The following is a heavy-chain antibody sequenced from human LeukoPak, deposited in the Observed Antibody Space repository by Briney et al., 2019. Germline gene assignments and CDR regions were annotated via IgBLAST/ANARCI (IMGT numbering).Heavy chain of an antibody. CDR1: GYSISSGYY. V-gene: IGHV4-38-2*02. CDR2: IYYSGST. CDR3: ARGRRGYSYGWGNWFDP. J-gene: IGHJ5*02. D-gene: IGHD5-18*01. Sequence: ASETLSLTCTVSGYSISSGYYWGWIRQPPGKGLEWIGRIYYSGSTYYNPSLKSRVTISVDTSKNQFSLKLSSVTAADTAVYYCARGRRGYSYGWGNWFDPWGQGTLVTVSS.